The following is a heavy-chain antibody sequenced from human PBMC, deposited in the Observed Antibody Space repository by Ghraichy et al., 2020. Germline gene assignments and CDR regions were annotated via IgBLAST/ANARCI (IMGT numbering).Heavy chain of an antibody. D-gene: IGHD2-21*02. CDR1: GGSVSSGSYY. CDR2: IYYSGST. Sequence: SETLSLTCTVSGGSVSSGSYYWSWIRQPPGKGLEWIGYIYYSGSTNYNPSLKSRVTISVDTSKNQFSLKLSSVTAADTAVYYCATSETPLAYCGGDCFHDAFDIWGQGTMVTVSS. J-gene: IGHJ3*02. CDR3: ATSETPLAYCGGDCFHDAFDI. V-gene: IGHV4-61*01.